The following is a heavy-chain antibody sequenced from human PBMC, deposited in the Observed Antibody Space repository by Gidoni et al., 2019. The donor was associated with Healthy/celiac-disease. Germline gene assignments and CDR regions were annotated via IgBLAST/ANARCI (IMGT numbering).Heavy chain of an antibody. V-gene: IGHV4-39*01. D-gene: IGHD4-17*01. CDR2: IYYSGST. CDR1: GGSISSSSSY. J-gene: IGHJ4*02. CDR3: ARHRVTTVTTFDY. Sequence: QLQLQESGSGLVKPSETLSLTCTVSGGSISSSSSYWGWIRQPPGKGLEWIGSIYYSGSTYYNPSLKSRVTISVDTSKNQFSLKLSSVTAADTAVYYCARHRVTTVTTFDYWGQGTLVTVSS.